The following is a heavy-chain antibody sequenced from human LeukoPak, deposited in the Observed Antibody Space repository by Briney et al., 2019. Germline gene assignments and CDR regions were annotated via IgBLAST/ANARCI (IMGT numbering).Heavy chain of an antibody. Sequence: PSETLSLTCAVYGGSFSGYYWSWIRQPPGKGLEWIGEINHSGSTNYNPSLKSRVTISVDTSKNQFSLKLSSVTAADTAVYYCARGYSSGWYGPFFDYWGQGTLVTVSS. CDR2: INHSGST. CDR1: GGSFSGYY. D-gene: IGHD6-19*01. CDR3: ARGYSSGWYGPFFDY. J-gene: IGHJ4*02. V-gene: IGHV4-34*01.